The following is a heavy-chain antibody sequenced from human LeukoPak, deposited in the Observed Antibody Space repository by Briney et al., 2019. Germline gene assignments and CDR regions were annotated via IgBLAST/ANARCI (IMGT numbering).Heavy chain of an antibody. V-gene: IGHV3-21*04. CDR1: GFTFSSYS. Sequence: GGSLRLSCAASGFTFSSYSMNWVRQAPGKGLEWVSSISSSGSTIYYADSVKGRFTISRDNAKNSLYLQMNSLRAEDTAVYYCAREWAGFDYWGQGTLVTVSS. J-gene: IGHJ4*02. CDR3: AREWAGFDY. CDR2: ISSSGSTI. D-gene: IGHD1-26*01.